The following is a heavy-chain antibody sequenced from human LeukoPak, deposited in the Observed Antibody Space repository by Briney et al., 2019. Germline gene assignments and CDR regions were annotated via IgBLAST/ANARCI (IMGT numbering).Heavy chain of an antibody. CDR1: GGSISSGGYY. CDR2: IYHSGST. J-gene: IGHJ6*03. D-gene: IGHD5-12*01. V-gene: IGHV4-30-2*01. Sequence: SETLSLTCTVSGGSISSGGYYWSWIRQPPGKGLEWTGYIYHSGSTYYNPSLKSRVTISVDRSKNQFSLKLSSVSAADTAVYYCARVASSYYYYMDVWGKGTTVTVSS. CDR3: ARVASSYYYYMDV.